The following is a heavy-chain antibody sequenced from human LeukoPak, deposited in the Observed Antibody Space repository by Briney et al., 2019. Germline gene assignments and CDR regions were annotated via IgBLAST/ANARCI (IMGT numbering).Heavy chain of an antibody. V-gene: IGHV4-59*01. CDR3: ARTLTSGTSDY. D-gene: IGHD3-10*01. CDR1: GGSISNYY. Sequence: SETLSLTCTVSGGSISNYYWSWIRQPPGEGLEWIGYIYYSGSTNYNPSLKSRIIMSVDMSKNQFSLKLSSVTAADTAVYHCARTLTSGTSDYWGQGTLVTVSS. CDR2: IYYSGST. J-gene: IGHJ4*02.